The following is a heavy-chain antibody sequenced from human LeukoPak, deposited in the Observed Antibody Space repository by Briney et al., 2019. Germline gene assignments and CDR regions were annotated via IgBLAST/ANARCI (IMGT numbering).Heavy chain of an antibody. CDR3: ARSTVRGVIITLLDY. Sequence: ASVKVSCKASGYTFTGYYMHWVRQAPGQGLEWMGWINPNSGGTNYAQKFQGRVTMTRDTSISTAYMELSRLRSDDTAVYYCARSTVRGVIITLLDYWGQGTLVTVSS. CDR1: GYTFTGYY. V-gene: IGHV1-2*02. CDR2: INPNSGGT. D-gene: IGHD3-10*01. J-gene: IGHJ4*02.